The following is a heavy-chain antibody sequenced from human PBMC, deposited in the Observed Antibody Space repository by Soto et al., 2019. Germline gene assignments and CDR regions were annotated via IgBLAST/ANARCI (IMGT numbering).Heavy chain of an antibody. CDR3: ARRFSPGFRYYYYGMDF. CDR2: IWYDGSNT. CDR1: GFTFSSYG. V-gene: IGHV3-33*01. D-gene: IGHD3-16*01. Sequence: QVQLVESGGGVVQPGRSLRLSGAASGFTFSSYGMHWVRQAQGKGLEWVAVIWYDGSNTYYADSVKGRFTISRDNSKTTLYLKMNSLRAEDTAVYYCARRFSPGFRYYYYGMDFWGQGTTVTVSS. J-gene: IGHJ6*02.